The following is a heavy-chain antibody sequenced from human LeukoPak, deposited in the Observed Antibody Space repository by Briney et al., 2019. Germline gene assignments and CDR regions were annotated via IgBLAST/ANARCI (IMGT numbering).Heavy chain of an antibody. CDR1: GFTFSSYA. CDR3: ARAPRSGYDPYYFDY. J-gene: IGHJ4*02. Sequence: GGSLRLSCAASGFTFSSYAMNWVRQAPGKGLEWVSYISSSGSTIYYADSVKGRFTISRDNAKNSLYLQMNSLRAEDTAVYYCARAPRSGYDPYYFDYWGQGTLVTVSS. V-gene: IGHV3-48*03. D-gene: IGHD5-12*01. CDR2: ISSSGSTI.